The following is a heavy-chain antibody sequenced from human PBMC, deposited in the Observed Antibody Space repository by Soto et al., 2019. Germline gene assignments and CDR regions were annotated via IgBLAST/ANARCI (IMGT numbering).Heavy chain of an antibody. D-gene: IGHD3-9*01. CDR2: IYYSGST. CDR3: ASFVDILTGYSSFDY. J-gene: IGHJ4*02. CDR1: SGSISSSSYY. Sequence: QLQLQESGPGLVKPSETLSLTCTVSSGSISSSSYYWGWIRQPPGKGLEWIGSIYYSGSTYYNPSLKSRVTISVDTSKNQFSLKLSSVTAADTAVYYCASFVDILTGYSSFDYWGQGTLVTVSS. V-gene: IGHV4-39*01.